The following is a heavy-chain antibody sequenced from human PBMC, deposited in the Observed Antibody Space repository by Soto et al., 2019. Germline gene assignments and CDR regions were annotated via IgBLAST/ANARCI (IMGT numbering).Heavy chain of an antibody. CDR2: IYYSGST. J-gene: IGHJ6*02. CDR3: ARVDDLYGMDV. V-gene: IGHV4-61*01. Sequence: SETLSLTYTVSGGSVSSGSYYWSWIRQPPGKGLEWIGYIYYSGSTNYNPSLKSRVTISVDTSKNQFSLKLSSVTAADTAVYYCARVDDLYGMDVWGQGTTVTVSS. CDR1: GGSVSSGSYY. D-gene: IGHD1-1*01.